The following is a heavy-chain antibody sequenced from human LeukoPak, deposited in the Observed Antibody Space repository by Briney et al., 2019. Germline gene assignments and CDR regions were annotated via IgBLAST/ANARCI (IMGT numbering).Heavy chain of an antibody. CDR2: IAYDGSRA. CDR3: TRYNNDHFDY. J-gene: IGHJ4*02. Sequence: GGSLRLSCAGSGFTFGGYGMHWFRQTTGKGLEWVAVIAYDGSRAFYADSVKGRFTISRDNSKNTMSVQMDDLRAEDTAVYYCTRYNNDHFDYWGQGTLVTVSS. D-gene: IGHD1-14*01. CDR1: GFTFGGYG. V-gene: IGHV3-33*01.